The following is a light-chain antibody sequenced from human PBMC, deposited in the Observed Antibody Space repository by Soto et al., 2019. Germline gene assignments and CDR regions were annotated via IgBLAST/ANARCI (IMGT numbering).Light chain of an antibody. CDR1: NSDVGNYNL. V-gene: IGLV2-23*02. J-gene: IGLJ3*02. CDR2: EVT. Sequence: QSARTQPASVSGSPGQSITSSCTGTNSDVGNYNLVSWHQQHPGKALKLMMYEVTKRPSGVYNRFSGSKSGNTAALPISIIQSEDEADYYCCSYAGSATWVLGGGTKLIIL. CDR3: CSYAGSATWV.